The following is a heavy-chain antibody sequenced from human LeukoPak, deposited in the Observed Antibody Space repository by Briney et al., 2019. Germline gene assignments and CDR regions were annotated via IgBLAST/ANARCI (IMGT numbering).Heavy chain of an antibody. J-gene: IGHJ4*02. CDR1: GFTFGDYA. V-gene: IGHV3-49*04. Sequence: GRSLRLSYAASGFTFGDYAMSWVRQAPGKGLEWVGFIKSNAYGGTTEYAASVKGRFTISRDDSKNIAYLQMNSLKTEDTAVYYCSKDITDYWGQGTLVTVSS. CDR3: SKDITDY. D-gene: IGHD1-14*01. CDR2: IKSNAYGGTT.